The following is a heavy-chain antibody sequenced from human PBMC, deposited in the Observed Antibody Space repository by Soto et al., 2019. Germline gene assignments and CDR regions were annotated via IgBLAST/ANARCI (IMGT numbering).Heavy chain of an antibody. CDR2: IYYSGST. CDR1: GGSISGYY. Sequence: QVQLQESGPGLVKPSETLSLTCTVSGGSISGYYWSWIRQPPGKGLEWIGYIYYSGSTKYNPSLTSRVTISVDTAKTQFSLKLSSVTAADTAVYYCARVGSTSSWLVPFDYWGQGTLVTVSS. V-gene: IGHV4-59*01. D-gene: IGHD6-13*01. CDR3: ARVGSTSSWLVPFDY. J-gene: IGHJ4*02.